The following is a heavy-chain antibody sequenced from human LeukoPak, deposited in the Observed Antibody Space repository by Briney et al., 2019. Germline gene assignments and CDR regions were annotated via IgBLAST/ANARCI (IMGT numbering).Heavy chain of an antibody. V-gene: IGHV4-38-2*02. D-gene: IGHD3-3*01. Sequence: SETLSLTCTVSGYSISSGHYWGWIRQPPGKGLEWIGSIYHSGSTYYNPSLKSRVTISVDTSKNQFSLKLSSVTAADTAVYYCASLSRLRILEWLSRYYFDYWGQGTLVTVSS. J-gene: IGHJ4*02. CDR3: ASLSRLRILEWLSRYYFDY. CDR2: IYHSGST. CDR1: GYSISSGHY.